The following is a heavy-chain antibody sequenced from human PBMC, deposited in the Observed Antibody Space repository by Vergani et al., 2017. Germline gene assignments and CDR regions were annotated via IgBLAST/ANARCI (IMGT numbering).Heavy chain of an antibody. CDR2: INHSGST. V-gene: IGHV4-34*01. J-gene: IGHJ4*02. CDR3: ASERDYYDSSGYPDY. D-gene: IGHD3-22*01. CDR1: GGSFSGYY. Sequence: QVQLQQWGAGLLKPSETLSLTCAVYGGSFSGYYWSWIRQPPGKGLEWIGEINHSGSTNYNPSLKGRVNISVDTAKNQFSLKLSSVTAADTAVYYCASERDYYDSSGYPDYWGQGTLVTVSS.